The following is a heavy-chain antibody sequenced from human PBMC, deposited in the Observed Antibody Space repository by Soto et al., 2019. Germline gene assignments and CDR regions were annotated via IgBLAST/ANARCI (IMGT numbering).Heavy chain of an antibody. Sequence: EVQLLESGGGLVQPGGSLRLSCAASGFTFSSYAMNWVRQAPGKGLEWVSGISGSGSSTYYADSVKGRFTISSDNSKNTLYLRMNSLRAEDAAVYYCAKEESSSWAVVSWYFGLWGRGTLGTVSS. CDR2: ISGSGSST. V-gene: IGHV3-23*01. CDR1: GFTFSSYA. CDR3: AKEESSSWAVVSWYFGL. J-gene: IGHJ2*01. D-gene: IGHD6-13*01.